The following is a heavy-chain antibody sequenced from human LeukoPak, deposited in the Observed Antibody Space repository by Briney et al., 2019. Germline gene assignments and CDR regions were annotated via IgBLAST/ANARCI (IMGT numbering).Heavy chain of an antibody. J-gene: IGHJ4*02. CDR1: GGSISSGDYY. V-gene: IGHV4-30-4*01. Sequence: SQTLSLTCTVSGGSISSGDYYWSWIRQPPGKGLEWIGYIYYSGSTYYNPSLKSRVTISVDTSKNQFSLKLSSVTAADTAVYYCARSRSVPYYFDYWGQGTLVTVSS. CDR2: IYYSGST. CDR3: ARSRSVPYYFDY. D-gene: IGHD6-25*01.